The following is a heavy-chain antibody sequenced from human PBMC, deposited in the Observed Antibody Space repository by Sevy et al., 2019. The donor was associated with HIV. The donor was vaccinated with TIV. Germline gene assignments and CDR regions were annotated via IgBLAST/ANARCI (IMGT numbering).Heavy chain of an antibody. D-gene: IGHD6-19*01. CDR2: ISDTSGYI. CDR1: GVSLNTYS. J-gene: IGHJ1*01. CDR3: ARDAGSGWQKYFQQ. V-gene: IGHV3-21*06. Sequence: GALRLSCAASGVSLNTYSMNWVRQAPGKGVEWVSSISDTSGYIFYADSVKGRFTISRDNARNSLYLQMNSLRAEDTAVYYCARDAGSGWQKYFQQWGQGTLVTVSS.